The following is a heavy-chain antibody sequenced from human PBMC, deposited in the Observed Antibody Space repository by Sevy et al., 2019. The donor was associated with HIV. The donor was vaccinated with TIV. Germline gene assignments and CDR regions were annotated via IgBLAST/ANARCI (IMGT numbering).Heavy chain of an antibody. V-gene: IGHV3-23*01. J-gene: IGHJ6*02. CDR3: AKAGGINWFYYYYGMDV. D-gene: IGHD1-1*01. CDR2: ISGFGDKT. CDR1: GVTFSDYA. Sequence: GGSLRLSCAVSGVTFSDYAMSWVRQAPGKGLEWVSFISGFGDKTYYADSVRGRVTISRDNSKNTLHLQMNSLRAEDTAVYYGAKAGGINWFYYYYGMDVWGQGTTVTVSS.